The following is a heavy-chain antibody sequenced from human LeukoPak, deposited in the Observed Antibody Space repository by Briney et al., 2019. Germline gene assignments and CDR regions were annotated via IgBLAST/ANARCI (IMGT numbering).Heavy chain of an antibody. V-gene: IGHV1-8*01. Sequence: ASVKVSCKASGYTFTSYDINWVRQATGQGLEWMGWMSPNSGNTGSAQKFQGRVTMTRNTSISTAYMELNSLRSEDTAVYYCARGGGYSGYEDWYFDLWGRGTLVTVSS. CDR1: GYTFTSYD. D-gene: IGHD5-12*01. CDR2: MSPNSGNT. CDR3: ARGGGYSGYEDWYFDL. J-gene: IGHJ2*01.